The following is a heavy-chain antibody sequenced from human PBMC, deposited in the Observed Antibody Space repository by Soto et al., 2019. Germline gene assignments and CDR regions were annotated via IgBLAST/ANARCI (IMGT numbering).Heavy chain of an antibody. CDR2: ISSDGTDT. CDR3: AKIRHKFPYYGMDV. Sequence: DVQVVESGGGLVQPGGSLRLSCTASGFTFSNYGMRWVRQAPGKGLEWVSSISSDGTDTYYVDSGKGRFTVSRDNSRNTLYLQMNSLRTEDTAVYYCAKIRHKFPYYGMDVWGQGTTVTVSS. J-gene: IGHJ6*01. V-gene: IGHV3-23*04. CDR1: GFTFSNYG.